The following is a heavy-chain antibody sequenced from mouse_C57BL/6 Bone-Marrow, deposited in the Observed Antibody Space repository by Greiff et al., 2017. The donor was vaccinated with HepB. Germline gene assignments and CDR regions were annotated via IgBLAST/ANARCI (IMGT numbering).Heavy chain of an antibody. CDR1: EYEFPSHD. Sequence: EVKLVESGGGLAQPGESLKLSCESNEYEFPSHDMSWVRKTPEKRLELVAAINSDGGSTYYPDTMERRFIISRDNTKKTLYLQMSSLRSEDTALYYCARHEGGLLPAWFAYWGQGTLVTVSA. CDR3: ARHEGGLLPAWFAY. J-gene: IGHJ3*01. CDR2: INSDGGST. V-gene: IGHV5-2*01. D-gene: IGHD2-10*01.